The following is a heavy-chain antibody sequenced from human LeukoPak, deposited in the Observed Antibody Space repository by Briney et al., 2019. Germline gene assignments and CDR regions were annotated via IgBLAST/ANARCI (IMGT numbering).Heavy chain of an antibody. Sequence: TSVKVSCKASGYTFTGYYMHWVRQAPGQGLEWMGWINPNSGGTNYAQKFQGWVTMTRDTSISTAYMELSRLRSDDTAVYYCARDGGPNSYYYYYYGMDVWGQGTTVTVSS. J-gene: IGHJ6*02. D-gene: IGHD2-15*01. V-gene: IGHV1-2*04. CDR2: INPNSGGT. CDR1: GYTFTGYY. CDR3: ARDGGPNSYYYYYYGMDV.